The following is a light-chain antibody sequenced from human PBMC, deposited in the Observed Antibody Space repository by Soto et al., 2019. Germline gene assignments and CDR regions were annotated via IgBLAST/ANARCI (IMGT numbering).Light chain of an antibody. CDR1: SSDVGGYNY. CDR3: GSYTSSSTHV. V-gene: IGLV2-14*01. J-gene: IGLJ1*01. CDR2: DVS. Sequence: QSVLTQPASVSGAPGQSITISCTGTSSDVGGYNYVSWYQQHPGKAPELMIYDVSNRPSGVSNRFSGSKSGNTASLTISGLQAEDEADYYCGSYTSSSTHVFGTGTKVTVL.